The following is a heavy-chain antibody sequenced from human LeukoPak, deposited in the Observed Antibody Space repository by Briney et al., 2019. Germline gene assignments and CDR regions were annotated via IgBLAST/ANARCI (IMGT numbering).Heavy chain of an antibody. CDR1: GGSFSGYY. V-gene: IGHV4-34*01. CDR3: ARGGWSNDY. D-gene: IGHD2-15*01. J-gene: IGHJ4*02. Sequence: PSETLSLTCAVYGGSFSGYYWSGIRQPPGKGLEWIGEINHSGSTNYNPSLKSRVTISVDTSKNQFSLKLSSVTAADTAVYYCARGGWSNDYWGQGTLVTVSS. CDR2: INHSGST.